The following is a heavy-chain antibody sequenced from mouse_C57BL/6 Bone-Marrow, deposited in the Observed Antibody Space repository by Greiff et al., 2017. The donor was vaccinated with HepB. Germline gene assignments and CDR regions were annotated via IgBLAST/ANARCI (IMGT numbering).Heavy chain of an antibody. CDR2: IDPEDGDT. Sequence: VQLQQSGAELVRPGASVKLSCTASGFNIKDYYMHWVKQRPEQGLEWIGRIDPEDGDTEYAPKFQGKATMTADTSSNKAYLQLSSLTSEDTAVYYCTTSVPAWFAYWGQGTLVTVSA. D-gene: IGHD1-1*01. CDR3: TTSVPAWFAY. CDR1: GFNIKDYY. J-gene: IGHJ3*01. V-gene: IGHV14-1*01.